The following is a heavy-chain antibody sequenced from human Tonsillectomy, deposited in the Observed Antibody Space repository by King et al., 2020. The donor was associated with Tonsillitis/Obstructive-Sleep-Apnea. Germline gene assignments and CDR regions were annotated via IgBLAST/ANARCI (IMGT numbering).Heavy chain of an antibody. Sequence: QLQESGPGLVKPSETLSLTCTVSGGSISSYYWSWIRQPPGKGLEWIGYIYYSGSTNYNPSLKSRVTISVDTSKNQFSLKLSLVTAADTAGYYCAGHGLKGGDFWGGFRFFFDYWGQGTLVTVSS. CDR1: GGSISSYY. D-gene: IGHD3-3*01. CDR3: AGHGLKGGDFWGGFRFFFDY. J-gene: IGHJ4*02. V-gene: IGHV4-59*08. CDR2: IYYSGST.